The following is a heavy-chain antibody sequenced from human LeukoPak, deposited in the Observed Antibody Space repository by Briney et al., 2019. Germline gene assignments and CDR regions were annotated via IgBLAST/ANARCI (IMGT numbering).Heavy chain of an antibody. D-gene: IGHD2-8*01. V-gene: IGHV3-74*01. CDR2: IKTDGSTV. Sequence: GGSLRLSCTAPGFTFSSCWMHWVRQAPGKGLVWVSHIKTDGSTVSYADSVKGRFTISRDNAKNTLYLQMNSLRAEDTAVYFCARAGFYNGLDYWGQGTLVTASS. CDR3: ARAGFYNGLDY. CDR1: GFTFSSCW. J-gene: IGHJ4*02.